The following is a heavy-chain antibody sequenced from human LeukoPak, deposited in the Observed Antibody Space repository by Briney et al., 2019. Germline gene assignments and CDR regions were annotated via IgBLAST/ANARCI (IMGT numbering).Heavy chain of an antibody. CDR2: IIPIFGTA. CDR3: ARYCSSTSCYPPSQKYYFDY. V-gene: IGHV1-69*13. Sequence: ASVKVSCKASGGTFSSYAISWVRQAPGQGLEWMGGIIPIFGTANYAQKFQGRVTITADESTSTAYMELSGLRSEDTAVYYCARYCSSTSCYPPSQKYYFDYWGQGTLVTVSS. J-gene: IGHJ4*02. D-gene: IGHD2-2*01. CDR1: GGTFSSYA.